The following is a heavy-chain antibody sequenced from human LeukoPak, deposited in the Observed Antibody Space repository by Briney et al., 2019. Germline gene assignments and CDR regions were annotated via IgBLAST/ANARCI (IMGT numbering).Heavy chain of an antibody. J-gene: IGHJ4*02. Sequence: ASVKVSCKASGGTFISYAISWVRQAPGQGREWMGGIIPIFGTANYAQKFQGRVTITTDESTSTAYMELSSLRSEDTAVYYCASSRSNYYDSSGPQTFDYWGQGTLVTVSS. V-gene: IGHV1-69*05. CDR1: GGTFISYA. CDR2: IIPIFGTA. D-gene: IGHD3-22*01. CDR3: ASSRSNYYDSSGPQTFDY.